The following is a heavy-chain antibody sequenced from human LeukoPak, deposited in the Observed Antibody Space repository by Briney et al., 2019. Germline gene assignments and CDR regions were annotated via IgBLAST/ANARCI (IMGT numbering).Heavy chain of an antibody. CDR1: GFTFSSYG. Sequence: GGSLRLSCAASGFTFSSYGMHWVRQAPGKGLEWVSVIWYDGSNKYYADSVKGRFTISRDNSKNTLYLQMNSLRAEDTAVYYCGREQKLDASVGAFDIWGQGTMVT. D-gene: IGHD6-13*01. CDR2: IWYDGSNK. V-gene: IGHV3-33*01. J-gene: IGHJ3*02. CDR3: GREQKLDASVGAFDI.